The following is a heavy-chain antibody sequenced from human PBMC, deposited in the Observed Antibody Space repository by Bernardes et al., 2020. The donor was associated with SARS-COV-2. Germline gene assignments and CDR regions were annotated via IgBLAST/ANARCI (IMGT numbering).Heavy chain of an antibody. CDR1: GFTFSSYA. CDR3: ARDLRRGSSGYFGY. J-gene: IGHJ4*02. CDR2: ISYDGSNK. Sequence: GGSLRLSCAASGFTFSSYAMHWVRQAPGKGLEWVAVISYDGSNKYYADSVKGRFTISRDNSKNTLYLQMNSLRAEDTAVYYCARDLRRGSSGYFGYWGQGTLVTVYS. V-gene: IGHV3-30-3*01. D-gene: IGHD3-22*01.